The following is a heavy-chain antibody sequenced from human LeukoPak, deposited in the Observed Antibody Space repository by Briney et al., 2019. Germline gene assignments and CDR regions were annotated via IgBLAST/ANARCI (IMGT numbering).Heavy chain of an antibody. CDR2: ISAYNGNT. Sequence: ASVKVSCKASGYTFTGYYMHWVRQAPGQGLEWMGWISAYNGNTNYAQKLQGRVTMTTDTSTSTAYMELRSLRSDDTAVYYCAKGSGSPLGWFDPWGQGTLVTVSS. CDR1: GYTFTGYY. D-gene: IGHD3-10*01. CDR3: AKGSGSPLGWFDP. V-gene: IGHV1-18*04. J-gene: IGHJ5*02.